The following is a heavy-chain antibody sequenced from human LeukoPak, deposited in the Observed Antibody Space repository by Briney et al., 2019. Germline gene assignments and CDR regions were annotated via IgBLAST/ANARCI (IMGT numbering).Heavy chain of an antibody. Sequence: SETLSLTCTVSGGSISSYYWSWIRQPPGKGLEWIGYMYYSGSTNYNPSLKSRVTISVDTSKNQFSLKLSSVTAADTAVYYCARGVVAAPQTFDYWGQGTLVTVSS. D-gene: IGHD2-15*01. CDR3: ARGVVAAPQTFDY. CDR1: GGSISSYY. J-gene: IGHJ4*02. V-gene: IGHV4-59*01. CDR2: MYYSGST.